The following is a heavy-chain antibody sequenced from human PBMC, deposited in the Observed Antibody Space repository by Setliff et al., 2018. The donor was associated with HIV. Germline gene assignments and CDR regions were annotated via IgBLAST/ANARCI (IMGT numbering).Heavy chain of an antibody. Sequence: LSLTCTVSGGSITSSTYYWGWIRQPPGKGLEWIGTVHYTGNTYHNPSLKSRVTISVEVSKNQISLKLTAVTAADSAVYYCAREGDGIDFWGQGTLVTVSS. D-gene: IGHD2-21*02. CDR2: VHYTGNT. J-gene: IGHJ4*02. CDR3: AREGDGIDF. V-gene: IGHV4-39*02. CDR1: GGSITSSTYY.